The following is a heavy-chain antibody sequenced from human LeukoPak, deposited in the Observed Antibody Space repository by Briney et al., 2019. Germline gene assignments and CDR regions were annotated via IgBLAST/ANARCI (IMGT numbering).Heavy chain of an antibody. V-gene: IGHV5-51*01. J-gene: IGHJ4*02. Sequence: GGSLKISCKGSGYSFTSYWIGGVGQLPGKGLEWMGIIYSGDSDTRYSPSFQGQVTISADKSITTAYLQWSSLKASDTAMYYCASAEEYYDSSGYYSYFDYWGQGTLVTVSS. CDR3: ASAEEYYDSSGYYSYFDY. CDR1: GYSFTSYW. CDR2: IYSGDSDT. D-gene: IGHD3-22*01.